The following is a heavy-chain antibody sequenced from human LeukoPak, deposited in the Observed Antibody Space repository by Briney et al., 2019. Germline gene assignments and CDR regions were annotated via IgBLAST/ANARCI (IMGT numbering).Heavy chain of an antibody. D-gene: IGHD2-21*01. CDR2: IYQTGNT. CDR1: GGPFSGYY. CDR3: ARHEFASPFDS. Sequence: SETLSLTCAVYGGPFSGYYWSWIRQPPGKGLEWITYIYQTGNTDYNPSLKSRVTISLDTSKNQFSLQLSSVTAADTAVYYCARHEFASPFDSWGQGTLVTVSS. V-gene: IGHV4-59*08. J-gene: IGHJ4*02.